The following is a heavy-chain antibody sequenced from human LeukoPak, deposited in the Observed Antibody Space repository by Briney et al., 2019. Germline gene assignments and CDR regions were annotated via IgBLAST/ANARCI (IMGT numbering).Heavy chain of an antibody. V-gene: IGHV1-46*03. CDR3: ARGELLIDN. CDR2: INPNDGSA. Sequence: GVSVKVSCKASGYTLTSYYMHWVRQTPGQGLEWMGIINPNDGSATYAQRFQGRVSMTRDTSTSTVYMDLQSLRSEDTAVYYCARGELLIDNWGQGTLVTVSS. D-gene: IGHD3-10*01. CDR1: GYTLTSYY. J-gene: IGHJ4*02.